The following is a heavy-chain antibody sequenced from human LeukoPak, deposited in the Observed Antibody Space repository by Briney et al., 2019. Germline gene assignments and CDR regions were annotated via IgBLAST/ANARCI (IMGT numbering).Heavy chain of an antibody. CDR3: ARRRSSSFTYYFDY. CDR2: IYYSGST. CDR1: GGSFSSYY. V-gene: IGHV4-39*01. J-gene: IGHJ4*02. D-gene: IGHD6-13*01. Sequence: SETLSLTCAVYGGSFSSYYWGWIRQPPGKGLEWIGSIYYSGSTYYNPSLKSRVTISVDTSKNQFSLKLSSVTAADTAVYYCARRRSSSFTYYFDYWGQGTLVTVSS.